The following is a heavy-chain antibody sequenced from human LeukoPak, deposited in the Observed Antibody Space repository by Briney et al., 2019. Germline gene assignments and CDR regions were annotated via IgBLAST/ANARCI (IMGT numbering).Heavy chain of an antibody. V-gene: IGHV3-11*05. CDR3: ARDESSSWLFDY. CDR2: FSSSSSYT. CDR1: GFTFSSYA. J-gene: IGHJ4*02. D-gene: IGHD6-13*01. Sequence: GGSLRLSCAPSGFTFSSYAMSWIRQAPGKGLEGFSHFSSSSSYTNYADSVKGRFTISRQNANNPLYLQMNSLRADDTAVYYCARDESSSWLFDYRGQGTLVTVPS.